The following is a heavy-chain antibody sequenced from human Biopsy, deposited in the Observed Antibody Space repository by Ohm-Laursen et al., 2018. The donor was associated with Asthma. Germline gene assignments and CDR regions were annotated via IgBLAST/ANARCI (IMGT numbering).Heavy chain of an antibody. J-gene: IGHJ4*02. CDR2: IYYSGST. D-gene: IGHD3-22*01. CDR3: ARAQDYYDSRGYYRSFDY. Sequence: TLSLTCTASYGPITSGGYYWTWIRQRPGKGLEWIGFIYYSGSTYYNPSLKSRVSISIDTSKNQFSLELSSVTAADTAVYYCARAQDYYDSRGYYRSFDYWGQGTLVTVSS. V-gene: IGHV4-31*03. CDR1: YGPITSGGYY.